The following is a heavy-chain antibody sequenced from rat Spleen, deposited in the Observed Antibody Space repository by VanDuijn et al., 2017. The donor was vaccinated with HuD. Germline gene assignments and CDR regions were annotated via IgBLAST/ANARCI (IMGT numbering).Heavy chain of an antibody. J-gene: IGHJ2*01. V-gene: IGHV5-22*01. CDR3: AKVTYYGYYYFDY. CDR1: GFSFSDYY. Sequence: VKLVESGGDLVQPGNSLKLSCAASGFSFSDYYMAWVRQAPKKGLEWVASISYEGSSTYYGDSVKGRFTISRDNAKSTLHLQMESLRSEDTATYYCAKVTYYGYYYFDYWGQGVMVTVSS. D-gene: IGHD1-9*01. CDR2: ISYEGSST.